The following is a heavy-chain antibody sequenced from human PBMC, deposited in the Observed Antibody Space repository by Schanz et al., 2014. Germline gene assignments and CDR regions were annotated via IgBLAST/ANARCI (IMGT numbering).Heavy chain of an antibody. CDR2: ISHSGGSK. Sequence: DVQLLESGGGLVQPGGSLRLSCAASGFTFNSYAMTWVRQAPGKGLEWVSSISHSGGSKYYADSVKGRFTISRDNSENTLYLQMNSLSADDTAVFYCAKGMGYCSGGACYAYYYYGLDVWGQGTTVTVSS. D-gene: IGHD2-15*01. J-gene: IGHJ6*02. CDR1: GFTFNSYA. V-gene: IGHV3-23*01. CDR3: AKGMGYCSGGACYAYYYYGLDV.